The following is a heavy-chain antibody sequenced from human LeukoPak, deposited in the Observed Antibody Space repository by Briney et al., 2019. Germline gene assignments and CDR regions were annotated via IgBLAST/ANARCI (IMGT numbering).Heavy chain of an antibody. V-gene: IGHV1-2*02. D-gene: IGHD1-26*01. J-gene: IGHJ6*03. CDR2: INPNSGGT. CDR3: ARGMEPYYYMDV. CDR1: GYTFTGYY. Sequence: PGASVTVSCTASGYTFTGYYMHWVRQAPGQGLEWMGWINPNSGGTNYAQKFQGRVTMTRDTSISTAYMELSRLRSDDTAVYYCARGMEPYYYMDVWGKGTTVTVSS.